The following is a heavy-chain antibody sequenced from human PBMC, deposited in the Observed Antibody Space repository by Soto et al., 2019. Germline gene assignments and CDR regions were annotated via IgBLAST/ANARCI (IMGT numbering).Heavy chain of an antibody. CDR2: IYYSGST. D-gene: IGHD3-10*01. V-gene: IGHV4-59*08. J-gene: IGHJ3*02. Sequence: SETLSLTCTVSGGSISSYYWSWIRQPPGKGLEWIGYIYYSGSTNYNPSPKSRVTISVDTSKNQFSLKLSSVTAADTAVYYCARLASRGLDAFDIWGQGTMVTVSS. CDR3: ARLASRGLDAFDI. CDR1: GGSISSYY.